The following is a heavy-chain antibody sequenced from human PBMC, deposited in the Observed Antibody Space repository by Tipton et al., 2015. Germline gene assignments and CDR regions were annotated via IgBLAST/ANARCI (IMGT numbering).Heavy chain of an antibody. Sequence: QSGAEVKKPGASVKVSCKASGGIFSSYAINWVRQAPGQGLEWMGGMIPIFGTGTYAPKFQGRVTITADRSTGTAHMELSSLKSDDTAVYYCAGGGASDDYYYYAMDFWGQGTTVTVSS. V-gene: IGHV1-69*06. J-gene: IGHJ6*02. CDR1: GGIFSSYA. CDR3: AGGGASDDYYYYAMDF. CDR2: MIPIFGTG. D-gene: IGHD3-16*01.